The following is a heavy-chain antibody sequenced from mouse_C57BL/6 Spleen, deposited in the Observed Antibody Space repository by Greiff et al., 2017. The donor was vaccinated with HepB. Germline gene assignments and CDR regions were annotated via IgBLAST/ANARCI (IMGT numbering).Heavy chain of an antibody. CDR1: GFSLTSYA. V-gene: IGHV2-9-1*01. J-gene: IGHJ4*01. D-gene: IGHD2-4*01. Sequence: QVQLQQSGPGLVAPSQSLSITCTVSGFSLTSYAISWVRQPPGKGLEWLGVIWTGGGTNYNSALKSRLSISKDNSKSQVFLKMNSLQTDDTARYYCARNYDDYDEGGYAMDYWGQGTSVTVSS. CDR2: IWTGGGT. CDR3: ARNYDDYDEGGYAMDY.